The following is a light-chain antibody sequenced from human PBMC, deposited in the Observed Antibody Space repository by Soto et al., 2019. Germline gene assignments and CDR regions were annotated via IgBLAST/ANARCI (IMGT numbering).Light chain of an antibody. CDR2: AAS. J-gene: IGKJ5*01. CDR3: QQLNSYPFT. Sequence: EIVLTQSPGTLSLSPGERATLSCRASQSVRNNYLAWYQQRPGQAPRLLIYAASSRATGIPDRFSGSGSGTDFTLTISRLEPEDFATYYCQQLNSYPFTFGQGTRLEI. V-gene: IGKV3-20*01. CDR1: QSVRNNY.